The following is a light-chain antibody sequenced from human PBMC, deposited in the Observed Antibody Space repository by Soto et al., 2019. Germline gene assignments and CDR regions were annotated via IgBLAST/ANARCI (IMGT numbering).Light chain of an antibody. CDR3: QQYNSYWRT. CDR2: DAS. CDR1: QRISSW. Sequence: DIQMTQSPSTLSASVGDRVTITCRASQRISSWLAWYQQKPGKAPKLLIYDASSLESGVPSRFSGSGSGTEFTLTISSLQPDDLATYYCQQYNSYWRTFGQGTKVDIK. V-gene: IGKV1-5*01. J-gene: IGKJ1*01.